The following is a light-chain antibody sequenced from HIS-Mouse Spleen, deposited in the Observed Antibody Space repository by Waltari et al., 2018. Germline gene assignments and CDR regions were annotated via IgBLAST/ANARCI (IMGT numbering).Light chain of an antibody. CDR1: QGIRSY. Sequence: DIQLTQSPSFLSVSVGDRVTITCRASQGIRSYLAWYQQEPAKPRKFMIYAATTVQSGVPSRFSGSGSGTEFPLTISSLQPEYFATYYCQQLNSYPLYTFGQGTKLEIK. CDR2: AAT. CDR3: QQLNSYPLYT. J-gene: IGKJ2*01. V-gene: IGKV1-9*01.